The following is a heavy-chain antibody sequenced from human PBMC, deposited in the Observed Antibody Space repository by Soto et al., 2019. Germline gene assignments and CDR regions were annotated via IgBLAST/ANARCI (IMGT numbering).Heavy chain of an antibody. CDR2: VYWTGST. CDR1: GDSINTNGYY. J-gene: IGHJ4*02. CDR3: ARSHYTYGLLIDY. D-gene: IGHD2-8*01. Sequence: SETLSLTCSVSGDSINTNGYYWGWIRQPPGKGLQWIGNVYWTGSTFSHPSLTNRVFISVDTSKNEFSLRLTSVTAADTAVYYCARSHYTYGLLIDYWGPGTLVTVSS. V-gene: IGHV4-39*01.